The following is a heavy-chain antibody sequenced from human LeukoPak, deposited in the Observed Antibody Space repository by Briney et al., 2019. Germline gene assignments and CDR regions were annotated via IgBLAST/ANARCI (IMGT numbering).Heavy chain of an antibody. CDR1: GGSISSYY. CDR3: ARQSIAARCAFDI. D-gene: IGHD6-6*01. V-gene: IGHV4-59*08. Sequence: ASETLSLTCSVYGGSISSYYWSGIRQPPGKGLEYIGYSYYSESTDYNPSLKSRVTISVDTSNQFSLMLTSVTAAATAVYYCARQSIAARCAFDIWGQGTMVTVSS. CDR2: SYYSEST. J-gene: IGHJ3*02.